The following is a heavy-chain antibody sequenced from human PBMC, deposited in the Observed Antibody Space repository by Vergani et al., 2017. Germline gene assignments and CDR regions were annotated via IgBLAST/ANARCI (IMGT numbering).Heavy chain of an antibody. CDR2: IYYSGST. V-gene: IGHV4-39*07. CDR3: ARAADGYCSSTSCYRGVDAFDI. J-gene: IGHJ3*02. Sequence: QLQLQESGPGLVKPSETLSLTCTVSGGSITYGAFYWGWIRQSPGKGLEWIGSIYYSGSTNYNPSLKSRVTISVDTSKNQFSLKLSSVTAADTAVYYCARAADGYCSSTSCYRGVDAFDIWGQGTMVTVSS. CDR1: GGSITYGAFY. D-gene: IGHD2-2*02.